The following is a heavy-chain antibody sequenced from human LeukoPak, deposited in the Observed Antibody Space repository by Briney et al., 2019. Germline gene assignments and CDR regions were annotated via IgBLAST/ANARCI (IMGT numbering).Heavy chain of an antibody. Sequence: GGSLRLSCAASGFTFSSYGMHWVRQAPGKGLEWVAVISYDGSNEYYADSVKGRFTISRDNSKNTLYLQMNSLRAEDTAVYYCAKDSGYGDGNYYYYYGMDVWGQGTTVTVSS. J-gene: IGHJ6*02. V-gene: IGHV3-30*18. CDR1: GFTFSSYG. CDR3: AKDSGYGDGNYYYYYGMDV. D-gene: IGHD4-17*01. CDR2: ISYDGSNE.